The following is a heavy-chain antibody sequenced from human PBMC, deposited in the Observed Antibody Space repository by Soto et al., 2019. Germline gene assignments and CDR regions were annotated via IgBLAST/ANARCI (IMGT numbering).Heavy chain of an antibody. Sequence: GGSLRLSCAASGFTFSSYAMSWVRQAPGKGLEWVSAISGSGGSTYYADSVKGRFTISRDNSKNTLYLQMNSLRAEDTSVYYCAKGYFYDISGYYYAPAVGYYFDYWGQGTLVTVSS. CDR2: ISGSGGST. CDR1: GFTFSSYA. D-gene: IGHD3-22*01. V-gene: IGHV3-23*01. J-gene: IGHJ4*02. CDR3: AKGYFYDISGYYYAPAVGYYFDY.